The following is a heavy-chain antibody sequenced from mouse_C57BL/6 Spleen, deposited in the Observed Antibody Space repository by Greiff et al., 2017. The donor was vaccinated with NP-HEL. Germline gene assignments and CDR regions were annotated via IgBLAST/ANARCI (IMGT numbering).Heavy chain of an antibody. Sequence: VQLQQPGAELVMPGASVKLSCKASGYTFTSYWMHWVKQRPGQGLEWIGEIDPSDSYTNYNQKFKGKSTLTVDKSSSTAYMQLSSLTSEDSAVYYCARAFSIGSRYFDVWGTGTTVTVSS. CDR3: ARAFSIGSRYFDV. J-gene: IGHJ1*03. CDR1: GYTFTSYW. D-gene: IGHD1-1*01. CDR2: IDPSDSYT. V-gene: IGHV1-69*01.